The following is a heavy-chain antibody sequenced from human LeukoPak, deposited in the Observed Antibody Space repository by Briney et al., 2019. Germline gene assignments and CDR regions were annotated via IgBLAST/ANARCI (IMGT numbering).Heavy chain of an antibody. V-gene: IGHV3-15*05. CDR2: IKSKTDGGPT. Sequence: GGSLRLSCAASGFTFSNAWMNWVSQAPGKGLEWVGRIKSKTDGGPTDYAAPVKGRFTISRDDSKNTLYLQMNSLKTEDTAVYYCTVWFGELGRDYWGQGALVTVSS. CDR1: GFTFSNAW. J-gene: IGHJ4*02. CDR3: TVWFGELGRDY. D-gene: IGHD3-10*01.